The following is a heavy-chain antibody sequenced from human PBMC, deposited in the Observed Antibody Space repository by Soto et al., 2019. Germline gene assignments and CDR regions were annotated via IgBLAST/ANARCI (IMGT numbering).Heavy chain of an antibody. V-gene: IGHV3-30*18. D-gene: IGHD6-13*01. J-gene: IGHJ4*02. CDR3: AKALIAAAGTGSYFDY. CDR2: ISYDGSNK. Sequence: GGFLRLSCAASGFTFSSYGMYWVRQAPGKGLEWVAVISYDGSNKYYADSVKGRFTISRDNSKNTLYLQMNSLRAEDTAVYYCAKALIAAAGTGSYFDYWGQGTLVTVSS. CDR1: GFTFSSYG.